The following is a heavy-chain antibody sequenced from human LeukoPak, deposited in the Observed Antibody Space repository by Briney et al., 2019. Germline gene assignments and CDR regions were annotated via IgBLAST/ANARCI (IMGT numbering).Heavy chain of an antibody. Sequence: AAVKVSCTASGYTFTSYDINWVRQATGQGLEWMGWMNPNSGNTGYAQKFQGRVTMTRNTPISTAYMELSSLRSEDTAVYCCARGRKRYSSSWYVIDYWGQGTLVTVSS. D-gene: IGHD6-13*01. CDR1: GYTFTSYD. CDR2: MNPNSGNT. J-gene: IGHJ4*02. CDR3: ARGRKRYSSSWYVIDY. V-gene: IGHV1-8*01.